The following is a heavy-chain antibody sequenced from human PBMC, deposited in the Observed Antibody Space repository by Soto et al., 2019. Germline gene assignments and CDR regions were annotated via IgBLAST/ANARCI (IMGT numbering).Heavy chain of an antibody. CDR1: GYSFLNYD. CDR2: IGTFSGDT. V-gene: IGHV1-18*01. D-gene: IGHD1-1*01. J-gene: IGHJ4*02. Sequence: ASVKVSCKASGYSFLNYDISWLRQAPGQGLEWMGWIGTFSGDTKYALKFQGRVTMTTDTSTTTVYMQLTNLRYDDTAVYFCARGRTTSLGTFDYWGQGALVTAPQ. CDR3: ARGRTTSLGTFDY.